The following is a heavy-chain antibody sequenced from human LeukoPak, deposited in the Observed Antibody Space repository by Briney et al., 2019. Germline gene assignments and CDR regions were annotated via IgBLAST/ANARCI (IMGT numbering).Heavy chain of an antibody. CDR3: ARVTGYMIEDYFDY. V-gene: IGHV4-39*07. CDR1: GGSISSSSYY. D-gene: IGHD3-9*01. Sequence: PSETLSLTCTVSGGSISSSSYYWGWIRQPPGKGLEWIGSIYYSGSTYYNPSLKSRVTISVVTSKNQFSLKLRSVTAADTAVYYCARVTGYMIEDYFDYWGQGILVTVSS. CDR2: IYYSGST. J-gene: IGHJ4*02.